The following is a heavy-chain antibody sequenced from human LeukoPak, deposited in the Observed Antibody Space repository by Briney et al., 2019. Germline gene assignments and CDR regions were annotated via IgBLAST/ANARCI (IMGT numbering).Heavy chain of an antibody. D-gene: IGHD3-10*01. Sequence: SGGSLRLSCAASGFAFSNYAMSWVRQAPGKGLEWVSSLSGGGDSRYYADSVMVRFTISRDHSKNTLYLQMNSLRAEDTAVYYCAKAVRSMVTGGGYFDSWGQGTLVTVSS. CDR2: LSGGGDSR. V-gene: IGHV3-23*01. J-gene: IGHJ4*02. CDR1: GFAFSNYA. CDR3: AKAVRSMVTGGGYFDS.